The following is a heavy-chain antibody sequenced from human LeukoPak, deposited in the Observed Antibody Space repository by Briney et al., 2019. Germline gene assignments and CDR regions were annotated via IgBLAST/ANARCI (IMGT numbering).Heavy chain of an antibody. V-gene: IGHV3-23*01. CDR2: ISGSGGST. J-gene: IGHJ6*03. CDR1: GFTFSSYA. CDR3: AKRGTLGYCSSTSCPLGYYYYYMDV. D-gene: IGHD2-2*01. Sequence: PGGSLRLSCAASGFTFSSYAMSWVRQAPGKGLEWVSAISGSGGSTYYADSVKGRFTISRDNSKNTLYLQMNSLRAEDTAVYYCAKRGTLGYCSSTSCPLGYYYYYMDVWGKGTTVTVSS.